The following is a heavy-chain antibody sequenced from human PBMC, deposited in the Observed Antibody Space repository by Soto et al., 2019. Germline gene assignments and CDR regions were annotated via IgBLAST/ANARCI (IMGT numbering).Heavy chain of an antibody. Sequence: PGGSLRLSCAASGFSFNSYAMTWVRQDPGKGLEGVLAISGSGDSTYYADSVKGRFTISRDNSKNMLYLQMNSLRAEDTAVFYCAKFSSSSPYYYGMDVWGQGTTVTVSS. CDR3: AKFSSSSPYYYGMDV. CDR2: ISGSGDST. V-gene: IGHV3-23*01. J-gene: IGHJ6*02. CDR1: GFSFNSYA.